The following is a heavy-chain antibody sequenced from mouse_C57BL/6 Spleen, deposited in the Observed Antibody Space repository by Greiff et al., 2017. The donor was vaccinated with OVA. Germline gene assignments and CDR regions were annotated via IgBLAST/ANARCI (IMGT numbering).Heavy chain of an antibody. CDR2: FYPGSGSI. Sequence: VQLQQSGAELVKPGASVKLSCKASGYTFTEYPIHWVKQRSGQGLEWIGWFYPGSGSIQYHEKFQDKATLTADKSSSTVYMELSRLTSEDSAVYFCARHEGGTGHFDYWGQGTTLTVSS. CDR1: GYTFTEYP. CDR3: ARHEGGTGHFDY. J-gene: IGHJ2*01. V-gene: IGHV1-62-2*01. D-gene: IGHD3-3*01.